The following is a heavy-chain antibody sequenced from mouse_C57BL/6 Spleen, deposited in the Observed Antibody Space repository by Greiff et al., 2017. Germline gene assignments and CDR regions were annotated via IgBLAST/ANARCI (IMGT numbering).Heavy chain of an antibody. CDR3: ARRDYYGSSYSYWYFDV. J-gene: IGHJ1*03. V-gene: IGHV1-61*01. CDR2: IYPSDSET. CDR1: GYTFTSYW. Sequence: VQLQQPGAELVRPGSSVKLSCNASGYTFTSYWMDWVKQRPGQGLEWIGNIYPSDSETHYNQKFKDKATLTVDKSSSTAYMQLSSLTSEDSAVYYWARRDYYGSSYSYWYFDVWGTGTTVTVSS. D-gene: IGHD1-1*01.